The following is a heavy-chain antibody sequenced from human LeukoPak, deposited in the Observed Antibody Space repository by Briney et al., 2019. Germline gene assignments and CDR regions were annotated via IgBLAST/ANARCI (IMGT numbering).Heavy chain of an antibody. V-gene: IGHV3-48*01. CDR2: ISSSSSTI. J-gene: IGHJ4*02. CDR1: GFTFSSYS. CDR3: ARSRLTSFDY. Sequence: GGSLRLSCAASGFTFSSYSMNWVRQAPGKGLEWVSYISSSSSTIYYADSVKGRFTISRDYAKNSLYLQMNSLRAEDTAVYYCARSRLTSFDYWGQGTLVAVSS.